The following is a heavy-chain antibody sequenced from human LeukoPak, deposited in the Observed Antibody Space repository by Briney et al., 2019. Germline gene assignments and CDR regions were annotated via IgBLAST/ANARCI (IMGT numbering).Heavy chain of an antibody. J-gene: IGHJ6*03. Sequence: PSETLSLTCTVSGTSISSSAYYWGWIRQVPGKGLEWIGSIYYSGTAYYNPSPESRVTISEDTSRSRFSLMLTSVTAADTAVYYCARQASDYYYYYMDVWGQGTTVIVAS. CDR3: ARQASDYYYYYMDV. CDR2: IYYSGTA. V-gene: IGHV4-39*01. CDR1: GTSISSSAYY.